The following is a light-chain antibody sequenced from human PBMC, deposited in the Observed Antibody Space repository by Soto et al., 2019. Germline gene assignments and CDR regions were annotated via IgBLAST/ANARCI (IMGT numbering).Light chain of an antibody. J-gene: IGLJ1*01. CDR2: EVS. CDR1: SSDVGTYNL. Sequence: QSVLTQPASVSESPGQSITISCTGTSSDVGTYNLVSWYQQHPGKAPKLMIYEVSKRPSGVSNRFSGSKSGNTASLTISGLLAEDEADYYCCSYAGGRYVFGTGTKLTVL. CDR3: CSYAGGRYV. V-gene: IGLV2-23*02.